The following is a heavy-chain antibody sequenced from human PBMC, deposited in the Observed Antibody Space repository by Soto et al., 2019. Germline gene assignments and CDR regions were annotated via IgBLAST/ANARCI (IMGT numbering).Heavy chain of an antibody. CDR3: AGYGDGANSHDAFDI. CDR2: IYPGDSDT. J-gene: IGHJ3*02. Sequence: PGESLKISCQGSGYSFTSYWIGWVRQMPGKGLEWMGIIYPGDSDTRYSPSFQGQVTISADKSISTAYLQWSSLKASDTTMYYCAGYGDGANSHDAFDIWGQGTMVTVSS. CDR1: GYSFTSYW. D-gene: IGHD4-17*01. V-gene: IGHV5-51*01.